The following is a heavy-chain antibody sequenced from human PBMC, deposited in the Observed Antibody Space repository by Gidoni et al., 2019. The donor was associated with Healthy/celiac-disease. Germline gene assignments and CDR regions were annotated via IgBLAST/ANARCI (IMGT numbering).Heavy chain of an antibody. Sequence: QVQLVESGGGVVQPGRSLRLSCAASGFTFSSYAMHWVRQAPGKGLGWVAVRSYDGSNKYYADSVKGRFTISRDNSKNTLYLQMNSLRAEDTAVYYCARDEGGDGYNYFDYWGQGTLVTVSS. CDR2: RSYDGSNK. V-gene: IGHV3-30-3*01. CDR1: GFTFSSYA. D-gene: IGHD5-12*01. J-gene: IGHJ4*02. CDR3: ARDEGGDGYNYFDY.